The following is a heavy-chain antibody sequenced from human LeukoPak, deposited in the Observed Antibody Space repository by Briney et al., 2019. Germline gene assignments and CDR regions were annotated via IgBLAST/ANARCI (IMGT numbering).Heavy chain of an antibody. CDR1: GFTFNTYA. J-gene: IGHJ4*02. CDR3: AKSREWLVLGSIDY. V-gene: IGHV3-23*01. CDR2: ISASGGTT. D-gene: IGHD6-19*01. Sequence: GGSLRLSCTASGFTFNTYAMTWVRQAPGKGPEWLSAISASGGTTYYADSVKGRFTISRDNSKNTLYLRMNSLRAEDTAVYYCAKSREWLVLGSIDYWGQGTLVTVSS.